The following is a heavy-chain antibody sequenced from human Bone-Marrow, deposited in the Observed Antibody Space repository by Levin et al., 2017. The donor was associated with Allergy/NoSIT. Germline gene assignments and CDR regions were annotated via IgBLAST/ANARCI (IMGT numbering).Heavy chain of an antibody. D-gene: IGHD4-23*01. Sequence: PRASVKVSCKASGFIFTTYYMHWVRQAPGQGLEWLGIINPSGDSTSYAQKFQGRLTMTRDTSTSTVYMELSSLRSDDTAVYYCARDNSMATPMRSWWFDPWGQGTLVTVSS. CDR2: INPSGDST. V-gene: IGHV1-46*01. CDR1: GFIFTTYY. J-gene: IGHJ5*02. CDR3: ARDNSMATPMRSWWFDP.